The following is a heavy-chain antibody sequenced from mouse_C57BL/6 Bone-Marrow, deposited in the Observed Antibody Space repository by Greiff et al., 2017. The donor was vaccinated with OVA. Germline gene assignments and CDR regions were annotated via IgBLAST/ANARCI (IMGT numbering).Heavy chain of an antibody. CDR2: INYDGSST. J-gene: IGHJ3*01. D-gene: IGHD1-1*01. CDR3: ARVVEDWFAY. Sequence: DVKLVESEGGLVQPGSSMKLSCTASGFTFSDYYMAWVRQVPEKGLEWVANINYDGSSTYYLDSLKSRFIISRDNAKNILYLQMSSLKSEDTATYYCARVVEDWFAYWGQGTLVTVSA. V-gene: IGHV5-16*01. CDR1: GFTFSDYY.